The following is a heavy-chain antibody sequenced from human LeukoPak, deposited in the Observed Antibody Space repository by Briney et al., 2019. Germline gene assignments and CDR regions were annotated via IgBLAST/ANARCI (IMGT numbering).Heavy chain of an antibody. J-gene: IGHJ4*02. D-gene: IGHD3-3*01. CDR3: ARDRNYDFWSGTTLFDY. Sequence: GGSLRLSCAASGFTFSSYGMHWVRQAPGKGLEWVAVIWYDGSNKYYADSVKGRFTISRDNSKNTLYLQMNSLRAEDTAVYYCARDRNYDFWSGTTLFDYWGQGTLVTVSS. CDR1: GFTFSSYG. V-gene: IGHV3-33*01. CDR2: IWYDGSNK.